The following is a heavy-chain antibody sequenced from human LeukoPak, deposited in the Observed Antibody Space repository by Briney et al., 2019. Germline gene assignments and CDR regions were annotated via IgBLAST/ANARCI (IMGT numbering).Heavy chain of an antibody. CDR1: GGSFSGYY. Sequence: SETLSLTCAVYGGSFSGYYWSWIRQPPGKGLEWIGEINHSGSTNYNPSLKSRVTISVDTSKNQFSLKLSSVTAADTAVYYCARKVVVPAAHFDYWGQGTLVTVSS. V-gene: IGHV4-34*01. J-gene: IGHJ4*02. CDR3: ARKVVVPAAHFDY. CDR2: INHSGST. D-gene: IGHD2-2*01.